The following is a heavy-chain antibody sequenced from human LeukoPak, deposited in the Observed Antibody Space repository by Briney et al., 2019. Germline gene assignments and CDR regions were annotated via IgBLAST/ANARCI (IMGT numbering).Heavy chain of an antibody. J-gene: IGHJ4*02. CDR3: ARGRHRLLWFGELLYY. V-gene: IGHV3-21*01. D-gene: IGHD3-10*01. CDR2: ISSSSSYI. Sequence: TGGSLRLSCAASGFTFSIYGMSWVRQAPGRGLEWVSSISSSSSYIYYADSVKGRFTISRDNAKNSLYLQMNSLRAEDTAVYYCARGRHRLLWFGELLYYWGQGTLVTVSS. CDR1: GFTFSIYG.